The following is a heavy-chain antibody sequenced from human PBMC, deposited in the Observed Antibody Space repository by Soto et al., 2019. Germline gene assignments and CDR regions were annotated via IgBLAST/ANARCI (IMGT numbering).Heavy chain of an antibody. D-gene: IGHD6-13*01. CDR3: AIIATSGGGDAFDT. J-gene: IGHJ3*02. V-gene: IGHV3-30-3*01. Sequence: QVQLVESGGGVVQPGRSLRLSCAASGFTFSNYARHWVRQAPGKGLEWVAAILSDEINKYSADSVKGRFTISRVNSKNTLYLQMASLRPEDTAVYYCAIIATSGGGDAFDTWGQGTMVTVSS. CDR2: ILSDEINK. CDR1: GFTFSNYA.